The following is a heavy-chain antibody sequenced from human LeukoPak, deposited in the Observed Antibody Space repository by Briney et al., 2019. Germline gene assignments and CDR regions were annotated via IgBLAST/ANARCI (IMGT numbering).Heavy chain of an antibody. CDR3: AREDYYDSSGTWGFDY. D-gene: IGHD3-22*01. CDR2: ISSSSSYI. J-gene: IGHJ4*02. V-gene: IGHV3-21*01. Sequence: PGGSLRLSCAASGFTFSSYSMNWVRQAPGKGLEWVSSISSSSSYIYYADSVKGRFTIPRDNAKNSLYLQMNSLRAEDTAVYYSAREDYYDSSGTWGFDYWGQGTLVTVSS. CDR1: GFTFSSYS.